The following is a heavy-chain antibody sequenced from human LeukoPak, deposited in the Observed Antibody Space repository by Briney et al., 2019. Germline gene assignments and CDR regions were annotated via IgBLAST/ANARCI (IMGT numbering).Heavy chain of an antibody. V-gene: IGHV3-66*01. J-gene: IGHJ4*02. CDR1: GFTVSSNY. D-gene: IGHD1-7*01. CDR3: ASTTSELPDY. CDR2: IYSGGST. Sequence: GRSLRLSCAASGFTVSSNYMNWVRQAPGKGLEWVSVIYSGGSTYYADSVKGGFTISRDNSKNTLYLQMNSLRAEDTAVYYCASTTSELPDYWGQGTLVTVSS.